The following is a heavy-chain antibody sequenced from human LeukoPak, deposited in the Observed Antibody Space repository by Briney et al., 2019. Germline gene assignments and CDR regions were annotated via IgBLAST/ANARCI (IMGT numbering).Heavy chain of an antibody. V-gene: IGHV3-30-3*01. J-gene: IGHJ4*02. CDR1: GFTFSSYA. D-gene: IGHD1-26*01. CDR3: ARDPGGSYTGAHFDY. Sequence: GGSLRLSCAASGFTFSSYAMHWVRQAPGKGLEWVAVISYDGSNKYYADSVKGRFTISRDNSKNTLYLQMNSLRAEDTAVYYCARDPGGSYTGAHFDYWGQGTLVTVSS. CDR2: ISYDGSNK.